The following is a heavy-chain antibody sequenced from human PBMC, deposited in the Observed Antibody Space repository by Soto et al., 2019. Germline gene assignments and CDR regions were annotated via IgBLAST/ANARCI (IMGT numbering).Heavy chain of an antibody. CDR3: ARGNTFGWNYYSYGMDV. CDR1: GGTFSSYA. V-gene: IGHV1-69*01. J-gene: IGHJ6*02. CDR2: IIPIFGTA. Sequence: QVQLVQSGAEVKKPGSSVKVSCKASGGTFSSYAISWVRQAPGQGLEWMGGIIPIFGTANYAQKFQGRVTITADESTSTAYMELSSLRSEDTAVYYCARGNTFGWNYYSYGMDVWGQGTTVTVSS. D-gene: IGHD3-16*01.